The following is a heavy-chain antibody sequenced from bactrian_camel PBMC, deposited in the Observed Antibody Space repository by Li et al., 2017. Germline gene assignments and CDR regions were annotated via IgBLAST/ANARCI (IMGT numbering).Heavy chain of an antibody. V-gene: IGHV3S1*01. D-gene: IGHD4*01. CDR3: AAREDEMGFARKPCTYNAYDSPYRR. CDR1: GYKYTPNC. Sequence: HVQLVESGGGSVQAGESLKLSCVISGYKYTPNCLGWFRQAPGQEREGLAAIYTRGGSRAKYSDSVQGRFTISRDDAKNTLYLQMNSLKPEDSDMYYCAAREDEMGFARKPCTYNAYDSPYRRWGQGTQVTVS. J-gene: IGHJ4*01. CDR2: IYTRGGSRA.